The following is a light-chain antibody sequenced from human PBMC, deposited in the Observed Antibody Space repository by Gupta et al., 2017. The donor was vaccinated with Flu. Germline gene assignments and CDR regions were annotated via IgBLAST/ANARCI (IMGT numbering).Light chain of an antibody. J-gene: IGLJ1*01. Sequence: VKLTCTLGSGYSSYTIAWHQQQPEKGPRYLMMVNSDGSHSKGDVIPDRFSGSSSGAERYLTISSLQFEDEDDYYCQTWGTAFRVFGTGTKVTVL. CDR3: QTWGTAFRV. V-gene: IGLV4-69*01. CDR1: SGYSSYT. CDR2: VNSDGSH.